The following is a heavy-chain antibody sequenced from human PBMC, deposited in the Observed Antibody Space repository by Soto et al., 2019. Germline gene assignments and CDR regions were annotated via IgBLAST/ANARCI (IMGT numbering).Heavy chain of an antibody. D-gene: IGHD3-22*01. Sequence: QVQLQESGPGLVKPSGTLSLTCAVSGGSISTSQWWSWVRKPPGKGLEWIGEIYHSGSSNYNASLKSRVTISVDKSKNQFSLKLSSVNAADTAVYYCASKTYESKGTFDYWGQGTLVTVAS. CDR1: GGSISTSQW. V-gene: IGHV4-4*02. CDR2: IYHSGSS. CDR3: ASKTYESKGTFDY. J-gene: IGHJ4*02.